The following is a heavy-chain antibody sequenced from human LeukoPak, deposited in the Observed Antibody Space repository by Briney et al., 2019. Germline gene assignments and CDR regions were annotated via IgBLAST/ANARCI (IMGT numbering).Heavy chain of an antibody. CDR1: GYSFTNYW. CDR3: ARQLKYCSGDSCYHDYFDY. CDR2: INPGDSAT. D-gene: IGHD2-15*01. Sequence: RGESLKISCEASGYSFTNYWIAWVRQMPGKGLEWMGIINPGDSATIYSPSFQGQVTISAEKSISTAYLQWSSLKAPDTAMYYCARQLKYCSGDSCYHDYFDYWGQGTLVTVSS. J-gene: IGHJ4*02. V-gene: IGHV5-51*01.